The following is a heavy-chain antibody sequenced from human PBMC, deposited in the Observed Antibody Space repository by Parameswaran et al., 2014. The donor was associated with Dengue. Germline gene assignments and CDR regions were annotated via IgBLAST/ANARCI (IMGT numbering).Heavy chain of an antibody. CDR2: INAGNGNT. V-gene: IGHV1-3*01. Sequence: WVRQAPGQRLEWMGWINAGNGNTKYSQKFQGRVTITRDTSASTAYMELSSLRSEDTAVYYCARQEAYYYYYMDVWARDHGHRLL. CDR3: ARQEAYYYYYMDV. J-gene: IGHJ6*03.